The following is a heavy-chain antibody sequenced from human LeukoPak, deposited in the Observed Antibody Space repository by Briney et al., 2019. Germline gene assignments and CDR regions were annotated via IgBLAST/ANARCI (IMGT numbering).Heavy chain of an antibody. CDR3: ARSYSGYDLAFFDY. D-gene: IGHD5-12*01. CDR2: IYYSGST. J-gene: IGHJ4*02. CDR1: GGSISSYY. Sequence: PSETLSLTCTVSGGSISSYYWSWIRQPPGKGLEWIGYIYYSGSTNYNPSLKSRVTISVDTSKNQFSLKLSSVTAADPAVYYCARSYSGYDLAFFDYWGQGTLVTVSS. V-gene: IGHV4-59*01.